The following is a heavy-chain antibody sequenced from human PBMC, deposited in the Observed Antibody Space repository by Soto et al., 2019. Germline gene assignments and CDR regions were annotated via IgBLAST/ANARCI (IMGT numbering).Heavy chain of an antibody. D-gene: IGHD3-22*01. CDR1: GYSFTSYG. V-gene: IGHV1-18*01. J-gene: IGHJ4*02. CDR3: ARDIVFEDSSGNLPGD. CDR2: ISSHNNNT. Sequence: QVQLVQSGAEVKEPGASVKVSCKASGYSFTSYGFIWVRQAPGQGPEWMGWISSHNNNTKYAQKLQGRVTMTTDTSTSTAYLELRSLRSDDTAVYYCARDIVFEDSSGNLPGDWGQGTLVTVSS.